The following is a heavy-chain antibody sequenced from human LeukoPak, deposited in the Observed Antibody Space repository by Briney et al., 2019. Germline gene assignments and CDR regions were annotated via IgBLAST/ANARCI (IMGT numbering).Heavy chain of an antibody. J-gene: IGHJ3*01. CDR1: GFTVSTNY. CDR2: IYTGGTT. Sequence: PGGSLRLSCAASGFTVSTNYMTWVRQAPGKGLEWVSVIYTGGTTYYADSVRGRFTISRDNPKNTLYLQMSSLRAEDTAVYYCARVMGDYWGQGTMVTVSS. D-gene: IGHD3-16*01. V-gene: IGHV3-66*01. CDR3: ARVMGDY.